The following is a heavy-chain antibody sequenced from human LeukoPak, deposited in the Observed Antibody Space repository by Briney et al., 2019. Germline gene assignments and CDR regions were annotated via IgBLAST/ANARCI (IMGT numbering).Heavy chain of an antibody. J-gene: IGHJ3*01. D-gene: IGHD1-26*01. Sequence: SETLSLTCSVSGASIRSFYWSWIRQSPGEGLEWIGYISYSGSNKYNPSLKSRATMSADTSKSQLSLRLNSVTAADTACYFCTQQEVGKSDTFDVWGQGTLVTVSS. V-gene: IGHV4-59*01. CDR2: ISYSGSN. CDR3: TQQEVGKSDTFDV. CDR1: GASIRSFY.